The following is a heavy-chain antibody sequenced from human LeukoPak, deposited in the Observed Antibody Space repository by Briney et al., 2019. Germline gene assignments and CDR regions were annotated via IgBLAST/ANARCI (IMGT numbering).Heavy chain of an antibody. CDR1: GYTFTGYY. V-gene: IGHV1-2*04. CDR2: INPNSGGT. J-gene: IGHJ5*02. CDR3: ARDGSGSYRLDP. Sequence: ASVKVSCTASGYTFTGYYMHWVRQAPGRGLEWMGWINPNSGGTNYAQKFQGWVTMTRDTSISTAYMELSRLRSDDTAVYYCARDGSGSYRLDPWGQGTLVTVSS. D-gene: IGHD3-10*01.